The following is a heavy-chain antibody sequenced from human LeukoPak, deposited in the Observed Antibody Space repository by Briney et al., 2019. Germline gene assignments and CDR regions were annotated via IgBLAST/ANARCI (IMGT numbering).Heavy chain of an antibody. CDR1: GFTFSNNA. CDR2: ISGSGGGT. D-gene: IGHD6-13*01. CDR3: AKGRDSSWYESFDY. V-gene: IGHV3-23*01. J-gene: IGHJ4*02. Sequence: PGGSLRLSCAASGFTFSNNAMSWVRQAPGKGLEWVSAISGSGGGTYYADSVKGRFTISRDNSKNTLYLQMNSLRAEDTAVYYCAKGRDSSWYESFDYWGQGSLVTVSS.